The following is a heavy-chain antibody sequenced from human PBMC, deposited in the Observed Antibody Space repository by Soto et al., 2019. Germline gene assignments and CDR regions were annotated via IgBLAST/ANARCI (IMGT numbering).Heavy chain of an antibody. CDR1: GFTFSNAW. J-gene: IGHJ4*02. D-gene: IGHD3-10*01. CDR3: TTELRYYYGSGSPFDY. V-gene: IGHV3-15*07. CDR2: IKSKNDSRTT. Sequence: GGSLRLSCAASGFTFSNAWMNWVRQAPGKGLEWVGRIKSKNDSRTTDSAAPVKGRFTISIDNSKNTLYLQMNSLTTEDTAVYYCTTELRYYYGSGSPFDYWGQGTLVTVSS.